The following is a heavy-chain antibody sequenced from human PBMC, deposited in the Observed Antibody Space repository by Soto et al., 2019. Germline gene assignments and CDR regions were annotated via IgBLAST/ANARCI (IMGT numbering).Heavy chain of an antibody. CDR2: ISTYNGNT. CDR3: AIFLVVPAAKGYYYYGMDV. CDR1: GYTFTNYG. D-gene: IGHD2-2*01. J-gene: IGHJ6*02. V-gene: IGHV1-18*01. Sequence: ASVKVSCKASGYTFTNYGFTWVRQAPGQGLERLGWISTYNGNTKYAQKVQGRLTMTRDTSTSTANMELSRLRSDDTAVYYCAIFLVVPAAKGYYYYGMDVWGQGTTVTVS.